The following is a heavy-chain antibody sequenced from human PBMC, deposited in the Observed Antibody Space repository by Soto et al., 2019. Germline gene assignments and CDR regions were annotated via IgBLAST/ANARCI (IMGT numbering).Heavy chain of an antibody. V-gene: IGHV4-61*01. D-gene: IGHD2-21*02. J-gene: IGHJ3*02. CDR1: GGSVSSGSYY. CDR2: IYYSGST. CDR3: AREVVTAHDAFDI. Sequence: SETLSLTCTVSGGSVSSGSYYWSWIRQPPGKGLEWIGYIYYSGSTNYNPSLKNRVTISVDTSKNQFSLKLSSVTAADTAVYYCAREVVTAHDAFDIWGQGTMVTVSS.